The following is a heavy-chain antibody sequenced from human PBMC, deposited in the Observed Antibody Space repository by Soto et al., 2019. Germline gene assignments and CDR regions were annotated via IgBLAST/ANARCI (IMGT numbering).Heavy chain of an antibody. CDR1: GGTFSSYA. CDR3: ARDHIVVVTAIPGGDAFDI. Sequence: QVQLVQSGAEVKKPGSSVKVSCKASGGTFSSYAISWVRQAPGQGLEWMGGIIPIFGTANYAQKFQGRVTITADESTSTAYMELSSLRSEYTAVYYCARDHIVVVTAIPGGDAFDIWGQGTMVTVSS. J-gene: IGHJ3*02. V-gene: IGHV1-69*01. CDR2: IIPIFGTA. D-gene: IGHD2-21*02.